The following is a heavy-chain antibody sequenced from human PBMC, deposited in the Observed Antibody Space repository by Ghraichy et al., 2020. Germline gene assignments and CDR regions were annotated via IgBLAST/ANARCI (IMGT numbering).Heavy chain of an antibody. CDR3: AKGYCSGGTCSQGH. CDR2: IKEDGSQR. J-gene: IGHJ4*02. V-gene: IGHV3-7*01. D-gene: IGHD2-15*01. CDR1: GFTFRGYW. Sequence: GGSLRLSCAASGFTFRGYWMSWVRQAPGKGLEWVANIKEDGSQRHYVDSVQGRFTISRDNAQNSLYLQMNSLRVEDTAVYYCAKGYCSGGTCSQGHWGQGPPVTVSS.